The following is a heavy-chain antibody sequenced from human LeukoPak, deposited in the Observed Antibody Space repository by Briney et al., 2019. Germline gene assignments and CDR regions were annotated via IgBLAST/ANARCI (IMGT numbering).Heavy chain of an antibody. J-gene: IGHJ6*02. D-gene: IGHD2/OR15-2a*01. Sequence: ASVKVSCKASGYTFTGYYMHWVRQAPGQGLEWMGWINPNSGGTNYAQKFQGWVTMTRDTSISTAYMELSRLRSDDTAVYYCARYNFRNYYYCGMDVWGQGTTVTVSS. V-gene: IGHV1-2*04. CDR3: ARYNFRNYYYCGMDV. CDR2: INPNSGGT. CDR1: GYTFTGYY.